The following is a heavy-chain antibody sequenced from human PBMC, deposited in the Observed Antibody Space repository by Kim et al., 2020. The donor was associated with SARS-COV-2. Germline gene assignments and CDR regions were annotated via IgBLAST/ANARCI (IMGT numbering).Heavy chain of an antibody. CDR1: GFSFSNFA. V-gene: IGHV3-30*03. Sequence: GGSLRLSCAASGFSFSNFAMHWVRQVPGNGLEWVAFMSFDGSNRHYADSVRGRFTVSRDNSENTLYLQMNDLRAEDTALYYCKAGDSITFDVWGHGTKVTVSS. D-gene: IGHD7-27*01. CDR2: MSFDGSNR. J-gene: IGHJ3*01. CDR3: KAGDSITFDV.